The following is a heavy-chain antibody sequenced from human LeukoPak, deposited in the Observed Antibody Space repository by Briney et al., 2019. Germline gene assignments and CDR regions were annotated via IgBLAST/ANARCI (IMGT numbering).Heavy chain of an antibody. CDR2: INPNSGGT. CDR1: GYTFTGYY. CDR3: ASKHSSGWRPHDAFDI. D-gene: IGHD6-19*01. J-gene: IGHJ3*02. V-gene: IGHV1-2*02. Sequence: ASVKVSCKASGYTFTGYYMHWVRQAPGQGLEWMGWINPNSGGTNYAQKFQGRVTMTRDASISTAYMELSRLRSDDTAVYYCASKHSSGWRPHDAFDIWGQGTMVTVSS.